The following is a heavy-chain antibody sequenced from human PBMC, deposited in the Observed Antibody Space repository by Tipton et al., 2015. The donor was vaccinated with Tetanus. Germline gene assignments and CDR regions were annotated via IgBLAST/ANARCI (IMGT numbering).Heavy chain of an antibody. CDR1: GGTFSNYA. D-gene: IGHD1-1*01. CDR3: ARGGTMDY. J-gene: IGHJ4*02. CDR2: INTDKGST. V-gene: IGHV1-18*01. Sequence: QLVQSGPEVKKPGSSVKVSCLASGGTFSNYALSWVRQAPGQGLEWVGWINTDKGSTNYAQNLQGRVIMTTDTSTLTAYMELRSLRSDDTAVYYCARGGTMDYWGQGTLVTVSA.